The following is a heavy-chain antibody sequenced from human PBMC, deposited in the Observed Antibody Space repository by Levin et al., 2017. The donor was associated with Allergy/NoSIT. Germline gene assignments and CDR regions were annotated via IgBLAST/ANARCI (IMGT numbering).Heavy chain of an antibody. D-gene: IGHD5/OR15-5a*01. Sequence: LSLTCAASGFTFSSYSMNWVRQAPGKGLEWVSYISSSSSTIYYADSVKGRFTISRDNAKNSLYLQMNSLRAEDTAVYYCARGFRVSYFDYWGQGTLVTVSS. CDR1: GFTFSSYS. J-gene: IGHJ4*02. V-gene: IGHV3-48*01. CDR3: ARGFRVSYFDY. CDR2: ISSSSSTI.